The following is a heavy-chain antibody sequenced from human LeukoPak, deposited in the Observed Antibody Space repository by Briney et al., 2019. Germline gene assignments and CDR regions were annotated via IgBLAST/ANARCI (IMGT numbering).Heavy chain of an antibody. J-gene: IGHJ6*02. Sequence: PGGSLRLSCAASGFTFSSYAMHWVRQAPGKGLEWVAVISYDGSNKYYADSVKGRFTISRDNSKNTLYLQMNSLRAEDTAVYYCARGRAGSYSVLYYGMDVWGQGTTVTVSS. CDR1: GFTFSSYA. CDR2: ISYDGSNK. V-gene: IGHV3-30-3*01. CDR3: ARGRAGSYSVLYYGMDV. D-gene: IGHD1-26*01.